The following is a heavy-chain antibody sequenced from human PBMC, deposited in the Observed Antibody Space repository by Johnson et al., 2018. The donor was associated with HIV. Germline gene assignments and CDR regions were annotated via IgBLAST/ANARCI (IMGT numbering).Heavy chain of an antibody. CDR3: AKETLDCRSAFDL. J-gene: IGHJ3*01. V-gene: IGHV3-30*18. CDR2: ISYDGSNK. D-gene: IGHD2-15*01. CDR1: GLTFSSYG. Sequence: VQLVESGGGVVQPGRSLRLSCAASGLTFSSYGMHCVRQAPGKGLEWVSFISYDGSNKYYADSVRGRFTIYRDNSKSTLYMQLSSLRCEDTAVYYCAKETLDCRSAFDLCVQGTMVTLSS.